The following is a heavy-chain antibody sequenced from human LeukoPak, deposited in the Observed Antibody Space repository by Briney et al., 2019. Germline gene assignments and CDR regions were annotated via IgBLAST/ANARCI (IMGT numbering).Heavy chain of an antibody. J-gene: IGHJ6*02. CDR2: ISSSSSYI. Sequence: GGSLGLSCAASGFTFSSYSTNWVRQAPGKGLEWVSSISSSSSYIYYADSVKDRFTISRDNAKNSLYLQMNSLRAEDTAVYYCARDRVDLYSNYYYGMDVWGQGTTVTVSS. V-gene: IGHV3-21*01. CDR3: ARDRVDLYSNYYYGMDV. D-gene: IGHD4-11*01. CDR1: GFTFSSYS.